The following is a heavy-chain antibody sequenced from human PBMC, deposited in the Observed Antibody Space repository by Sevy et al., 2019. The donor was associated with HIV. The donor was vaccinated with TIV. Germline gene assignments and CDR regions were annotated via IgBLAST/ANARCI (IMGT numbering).Heavy chain of an antibody. D-gene: IGHD2-2*01. CDR1: GGSFSGYY. CDR3: ARGQRGILVVPAAMRGDAFDI. J-gene: IGHJ3*02. V-gene: IGHV4-34*01. Sequence: SETLSLTCAVYGGSFSGYYWSWIRQPPGKGLEWIGEINHSGSTNYNPSLKSRATISVDTSKNQFSLKLSSVTAADTAVYYCARGQRGILVVPAAMRGDAFDIWGQGTMVTVSS. CDR2: INHSGST.